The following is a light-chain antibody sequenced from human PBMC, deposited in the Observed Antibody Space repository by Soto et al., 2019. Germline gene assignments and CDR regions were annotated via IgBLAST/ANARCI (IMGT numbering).Light chain of an antibody. CDR1: ESIGSW. J-gene: IGKJ1*01. Sequence: DLQMPQSPSTLSASVGSRVTITFLASESIGSWLAGFQQKPGKAPKVLIYDASALPRGVPSRFSGSGSGTKFTLTIASLQPDDFATYYCQQYDPFSGTFGPGTKVDIK. V-gene: IGKV1-5*01. CDR3: QQYDPFSGT. CDR2: DAS.